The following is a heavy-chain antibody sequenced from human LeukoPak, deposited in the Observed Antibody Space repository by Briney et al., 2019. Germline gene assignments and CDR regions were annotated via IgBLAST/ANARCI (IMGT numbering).Heavy chain of an antibody. CDR3: ARTVWGSTSYFYYMDV. J-gene: IGHJ6*03. CDR1: GSTFSDYW. CDR2: IKQDGNEK. V-gene: IGHV3-7*01. Sequence: GGSLRLSCAAPGSTFSDYWMSWVRQAPGKGLEWVANIKQDGNEKYFVDSVKGRFTISRDNAKNSLYLQMNSLRAEDTAVYYCARTVWGSTSYFYYMDVWGKGTTVTVSS. D-gene: IGHD2-2*01.